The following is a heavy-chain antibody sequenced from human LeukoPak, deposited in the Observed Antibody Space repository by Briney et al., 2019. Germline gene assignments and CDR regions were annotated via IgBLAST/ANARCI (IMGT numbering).Heavy chain of an antibody. D-gene: IGHD3-22*01. V-gene: IGHV3-53*01. CDR1: GFTVDSNY. Sequence: QAGGSLRLSCAASGFTVDSNYLSWVRQAPGKGLEWVSTIYTGGNTYYAASVKGRFTISRDFSKNTVSLHMNSLRAEDTAMYYCARGDDSGYYDYFDYWGQGALVTVSS. CDR3: ARGDDSGYYDYFDY. CDR2: IYTGGNT. J-gene: IGHJ4*02.